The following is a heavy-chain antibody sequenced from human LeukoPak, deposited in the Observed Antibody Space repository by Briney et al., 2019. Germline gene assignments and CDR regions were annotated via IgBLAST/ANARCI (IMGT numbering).Heavy chain of an antibody. D-gene: IGHD3-22*01. CDR1: GGSISIYY. V-gene: IGHV4-59*01. CDR2: IYYSGST. CDR3: AREGYYDSSGYFSS. Sequence: SETLSLTCTVSGGSISIYYWSWIRQPPGKGLEWIGYIYYSGSTNYNPSLKGRVTISVDTSKNQFSLKLSSVTAADTAVYYCAREGYYDSSGYFSSWGQGTLVTVSS. J-gene: IGHJ4*02.